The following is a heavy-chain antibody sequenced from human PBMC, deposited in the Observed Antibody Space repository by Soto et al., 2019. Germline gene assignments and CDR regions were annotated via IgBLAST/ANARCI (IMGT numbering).Heavy chain of an antibody. J-gene: IGHJ4*02. Sequence: GGSLRLSCAASGFTFNIYAMNWVRQAPGKGLEWVAVIWYDGSVKDYADSMKGRFTISRDNSQNTLYLQMNSLRAEDTAVYYCARDGRDYGSGSYPIDYWGQGTLVTAPQ. CDR3: ARDGRDYGSGSYPIDY. D-gene: IGHD3-10*01. CDR2: IWYDGSVK. V-gene: IGHV3-33*01. CDR1: GFTFNIYA.